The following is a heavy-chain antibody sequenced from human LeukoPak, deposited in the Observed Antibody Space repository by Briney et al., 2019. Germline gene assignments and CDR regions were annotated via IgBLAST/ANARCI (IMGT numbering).Heavy chain of an antibody. CDR2: IYYSGST. CDR3: AREGALG. Sequence: SETLSPTCTVSGGSISSSSYYWGWIRQPPGKGLEWIGSIYYSGSTYYNPSLKSRVTISVDTSKNQFSLKLSSVTAADTAVYYCAREGALGWGQGTLVTVSS. CDR1: GGSISSSSYY. J-gene: IGHJ4*02. V-gene: IGHV4-39*07. D-gene: IGHD4/OR15-4a*01.